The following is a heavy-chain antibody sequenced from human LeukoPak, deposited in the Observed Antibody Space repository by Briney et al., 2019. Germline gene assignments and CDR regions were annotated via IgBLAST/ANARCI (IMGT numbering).Heavy chain of an antibody. Sequence: GASVKVSCKASGYTFTGYYMHWVRQAPGQGLEWMGWINPNSGGTNYAQKFQGRVSMTRDTSISTAYMELSRLRSDDTAVYYCARGRDSSSWYFDWFDPWGQGTLVTVSS. D-gene: IGHD6-13*01. V-gene: IGHV1-2*02. CDR1: GYTFTGYY. CDR3: ARGRDSSSWYFDWFDP. CDR2: INPNSGGT. J-gene: IGHJ5*02.